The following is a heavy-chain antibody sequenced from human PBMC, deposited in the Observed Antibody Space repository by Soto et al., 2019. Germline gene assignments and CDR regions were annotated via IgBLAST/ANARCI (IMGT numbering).Heavy chain of an antibody. CDR3: ARGPRLLLGFGLEYFQH. V-gene: IGHV4-34*01. D-gene: IGHD3-10*01. Sequence: QVQLQQWGAGLLKPSETLSLTCAVYGGSFSGYYWSWIRQPPGKGLEWIGEINHSGSTNYNPSLKRRVTISVXXSXNXXSLKLSSVTAADTAVYYCARGPRLLLGFGLEYFQHWGQGTLVTVSS. J-gene: IGHJ1*01. CDR2: INHSGST. CDR1: GGSFSGYY.